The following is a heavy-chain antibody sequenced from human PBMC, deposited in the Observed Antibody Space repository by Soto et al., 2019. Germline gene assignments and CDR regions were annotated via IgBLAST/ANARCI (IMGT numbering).Heavy chain of an antibody. CDR3: AGGRFLEWLLYLGY. J-gene: IGHJ4*02. CDR1: GGSFSGYY. D-gene: IGHD3-3*01. CDR2: INHSGST. Sequence: PSETLSLTCAVYGGSFSGYYWSWIRQPPGKGLEWIGEINHSGSTNYNPSLKSRVTISVDTSKNQFSLKLSSVTAADTAVYYCAGGRFLEWLLYLGYWGQGTLVTVSS. V-gene: IGHV4-34*01.